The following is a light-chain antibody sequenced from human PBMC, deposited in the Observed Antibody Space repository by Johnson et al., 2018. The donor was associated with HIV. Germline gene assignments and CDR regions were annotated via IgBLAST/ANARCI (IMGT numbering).Light chain of an antibody. Sequence: QPVLTQPPSVSAAPGQRVTISCSGSSSNIGNNFVSWFQQLPGTAPKLLICESNKRPSGIPNRFSGSKSGTSATLGITGLQPGDEADYYCGTWDSRLSVYVFGTGTKVTVL. CDR1: SSNIGNNF. V-gene: IGLV1-51*02. CDR2: ESN. CDR3: GTWDSRLSVYV. J-gene: IGLJ1*01.